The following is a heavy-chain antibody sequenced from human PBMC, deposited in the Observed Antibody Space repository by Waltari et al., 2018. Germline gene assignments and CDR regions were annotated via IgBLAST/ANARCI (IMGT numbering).Heavy chain of an antibody. J-gene: IGHJ4*02. CDR3: ATPGIGSWYEGTFDY. Sequence: EVQLVESGGGLIQPGGSLRLSCAASGFTVSSNYMTWVRPAPGKGLEWVSVIYSGGSTYYADSVKGRFTISRDNSKNTLYLQMNSLRAEDTAVYYCATPGIGSWYEGTFDYWGQGTLVTVSS. D-gene: IGHD6-13*01. CDR1: GFTVSSNY. V-gene: IGHV3-53*01. CDR2: IYSGGST.